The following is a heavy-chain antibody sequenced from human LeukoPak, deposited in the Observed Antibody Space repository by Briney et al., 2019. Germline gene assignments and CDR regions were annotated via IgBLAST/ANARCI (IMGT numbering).Heavy chain of an antibody. D-gene: IGHD1-14*01. CDR3: AREGRMGTADAFDV. V-gene: IGHV3-13*01. Sequence: PGGSLRLSCAASGFTFNNYEMHWVRPTAGKGLEWVSAVGIAGDTFYAGAVKGRFSISRDNAESSLFLQMNSLRAGDTAVYYCAREGRMGTADAFDVWGQGAMVTVSS. CDR1: GFTFNNYE. CDR2: VGIAGDT. J-gene: IGHJ3*01.